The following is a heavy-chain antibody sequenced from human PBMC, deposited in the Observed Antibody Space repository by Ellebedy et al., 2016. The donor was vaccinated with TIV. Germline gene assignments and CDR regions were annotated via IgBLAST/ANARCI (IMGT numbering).Heavy chain of an antibody. Sequence: MPSETLSLTCTVSGDSISPYYWNWIRQPPGKGLEWIGYIHYSGSANYNPSLKSRVTISVDTSKNQFSLNLSSVTAADTAMYYCARQHEPKYNNYMDVWGKGTTVTVSS. V-gene: IGHV4-59*01. CDR2: IHYSGSA. CDR1: GDSISPYY. CDR3: ARQHEPKYNNYMDV. D-gene: IGHD1-14*01. J-gene: IGHJ6*03.